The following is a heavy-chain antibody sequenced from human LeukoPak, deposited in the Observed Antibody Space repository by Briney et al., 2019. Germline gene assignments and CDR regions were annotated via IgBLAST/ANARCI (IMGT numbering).Heavy chain of an antibody. CDR3: AGGRPITMVRGVMRYFDY. V-gene: IGHV4-34*01. D-gene: IGHD3-10*01. CDR1: GGSFSGYY. Sequence: SETLSLTCAVYGGSFSGYYWSWIRQPPGKGLEWIGEINHSGSTNYNPSLKSRVTISVDTSKNQFSLKLSSVTAADTAVYYCAGGRPITMVRGVMRYFDYWGQGTLVTVSS. CDR2: INHSGST. J-gene: IGHJ4*02.